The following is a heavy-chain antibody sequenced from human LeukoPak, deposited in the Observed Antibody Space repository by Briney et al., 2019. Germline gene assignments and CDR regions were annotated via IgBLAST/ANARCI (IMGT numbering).Heavy chain of an antibody. D-gene: IGHD3-16*02. CDR2: LYYTGST. CDR3: ARHFVSGTYPLDH. V-gene: IGHV4-59*08. CDR1: GGPISGYY. Sequence: PSETLSLTCTVSGGPISGYYWSWIRQPPGKGLEWIGHLYYTGSTIYHPSLESRVTISVGSSKNQFYLSLISVTAADTAVYFCARHFVSGTYPLDHWGQGTLVTVSS. J-gene: IGHJ4*02.